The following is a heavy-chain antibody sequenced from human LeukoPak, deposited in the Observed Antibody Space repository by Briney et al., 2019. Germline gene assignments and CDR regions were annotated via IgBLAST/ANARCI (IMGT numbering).Heavy chain of an antibody. J-gene: IGHJ4*02. V-gene: IGHV3-30*02. CDR2: IRYDGSNK. CDR3: ARDEYYYDSSGYDD. Sequence: PGGSLRLSCAASGFTFSSYGMHWVRQAPGKGLEWVAFIRYDGSNKYYADSVKGRFTISRDNSKNTLYLQMNSLRAEDTAVYYCARDEYYYDSSGYDDWGQGTLVTVSS. D-gene: IGHD3-22*01. CDR1: GFTFSSYG.